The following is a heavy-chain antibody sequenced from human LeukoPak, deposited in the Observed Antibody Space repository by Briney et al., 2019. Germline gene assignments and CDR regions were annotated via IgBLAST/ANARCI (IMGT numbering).Heavy chain of an antibody. Sequence: PGGSLRLSCAASGFTFSSYGMHWVRQAPGKGLEWVAVISYDGSNKYYADSVKGRFTISRDNSKNTLYLQMNSLRAEDTAVYYCAKEDWSGYDYRSWEGFDYWGQGTLVTVSS. D-gene: IGHD5-12*01. CDR3: AKEDWSGYDYRSWEGFDY. CDR2: ISYDGSNK. V-gene: IGHV3-30*18. J-gene: IGHJ4*02. CDR1: GFTFSSYG.